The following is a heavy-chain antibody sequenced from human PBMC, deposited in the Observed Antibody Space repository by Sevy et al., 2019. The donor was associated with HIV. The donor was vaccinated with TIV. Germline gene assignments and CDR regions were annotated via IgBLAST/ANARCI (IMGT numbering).Heavy chain of an antibody. J-gene: IGHJ6*02. CDR2: ISSSSRYI. Sequence: GGSLRLSCAASGFTFSNYNMNCVRQAPGKGLEWVSSISSSSRYIYYADSMKGRFTISRDNAKNSLYLQMNSLRAEDTAVYYCAREVAYCSGGSCFPGYYYGMDVWGQGTTVTVSS. V-gene: IGHV3-21*01. CDR1: GFTFSNYN. D-gene: IGHD2-15*01. CDR3: AREVAYCSGGSCFPGYYYGMDV.